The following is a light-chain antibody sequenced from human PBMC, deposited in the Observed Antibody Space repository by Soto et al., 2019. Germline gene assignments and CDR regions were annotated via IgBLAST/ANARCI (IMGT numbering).Light chain of an antibody. J-gene: IGKJ1*01. Sequence: DIVMTQSPLSLPVTPGEPASISCRSSQSLLHSNGYNYLDWYLQKPGQSPQLLIYLGSNRASGVPDRFSGSGSVTDFTLKISRVEDEDVGVYYCMQALQTPWTFGQGTKVEIK. CDR2: LGS. V-gene: IGKV2-28*01. CDR1: QSLLHSNGYNY. CDR3: MQALQTPWT.